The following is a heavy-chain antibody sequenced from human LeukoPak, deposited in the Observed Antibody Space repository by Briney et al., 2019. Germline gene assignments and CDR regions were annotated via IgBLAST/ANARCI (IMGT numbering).Heavy chain of an antibody. CDR3: ARVGVVPAAMEIDY. D-gene: IGHD2-2*01. Sequence: ASVTVSFKASGYTFTGYYMHWVRQAPGQGLEWMGWINPNSGGTNYAQKFQGRVTMTRDTSISTAYMELSRLRSDDTAVYYCARVGVVPAAMEIDYWGQGTLVTVSS. CDR1: GYTFTGYY. J-gene: IGHJ4*02. CDR2: INPNSGGT. V-gene: IGHV1-2*02.